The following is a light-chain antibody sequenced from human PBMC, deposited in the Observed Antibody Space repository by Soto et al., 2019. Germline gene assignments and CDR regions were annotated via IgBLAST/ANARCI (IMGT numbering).Light chain of an antibody. V-gene: IGKV3-20*01. Sequence: EIVLTQSPGTLALSLGDGATLSCRASQTVNRNYLAWYHQKPGQPPRLLIYGVSNRATGVPDRFSGGGSGTEFTLTIVRLEPDDFGTYFGQQYIDSPRTCGQGTRVEVK. CDR3: QQYIDSPRT. CDR1: QTVNRNY. CDR2: GVS. J-gene: IGKJ1*01.